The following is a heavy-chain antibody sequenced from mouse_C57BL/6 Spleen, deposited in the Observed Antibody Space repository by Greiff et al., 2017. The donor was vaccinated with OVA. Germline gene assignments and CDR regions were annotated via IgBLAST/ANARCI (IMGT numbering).Heavy chain of an antibody. V-gene: IGHV1-80*01. CDR3: AMGGYDAWCAY. CDR2: IYPGDGDS. Sequence: QVQLKEFGAELVKPGASVKISCKASGYAFSSYWMNWVKQRPGKGLEWIGQIYPGDGDSILNGKFKGKATLTEDKTTSTAFMQRSSLSSEDSAVYVGAMGGYDAWCAYWGQGTLVTVSA. J-gene: IGHJ3*01. CDR1: GYAFSSYW. D-gene: IGHD2-2*01.